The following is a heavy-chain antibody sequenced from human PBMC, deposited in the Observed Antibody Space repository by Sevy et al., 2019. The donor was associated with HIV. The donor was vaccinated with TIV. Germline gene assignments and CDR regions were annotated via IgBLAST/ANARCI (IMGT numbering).Heavy chain of an antibody. D-gene: IGHD6-19*01. Sequence: GGSLRLSCAASGFTFSSYSMNWVRQAPGKGLEWVSSISSSSYIYYADSVKGRFTISRDNAKNSLYLQMNSLRAEDTAVYYCARGPIAVAGTGDWFDPWGQGTLVTVSS. CDR2: ISSSSYI. J-gene: IGHJ5*02. CDR1: GFTFSSYS. CDR3: ARGPIAVAGTGDWFDP. V-gene: IGHV3-21*01.